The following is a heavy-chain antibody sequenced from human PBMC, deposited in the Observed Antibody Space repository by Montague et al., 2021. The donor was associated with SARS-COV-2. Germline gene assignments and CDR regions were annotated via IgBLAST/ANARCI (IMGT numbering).Heavy chain of an antibody. Sequence: TLSLTCAVSGGSISSGGYSWNWIRQPPGKGLEWIGYIYHSGSTYYNPSPKSRVTISLDSSKNQFSLNLTSVTAADTAVYYCARGSMVRGGKVYYGVDVWSQGTTVTVSS. V-gene: IGHV4-30-2*01. CDR2: IYHSGST. CDR3: ARGSMVRGGKVYYGVDV. D-gene: IGHD3-10*01. CDR1: GGSISSGGYS. J-gene: IGHJ6*02.